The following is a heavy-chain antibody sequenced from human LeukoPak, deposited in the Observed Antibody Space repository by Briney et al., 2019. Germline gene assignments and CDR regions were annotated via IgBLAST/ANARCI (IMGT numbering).Heavy chain of an antibody. CDR3: ARGASRDGFLFAFDI. CDR1: GGSFSGYY. Sequence: SETLSLTCAVYGGSFSGYYWSWIRQPPGKGLEWIGEINHSGSTNYNPSLKSRVTISVDTSKNQFSLKLSSVTAADTAVYYCARGASRDGFLFAFDIWGQGTMVTVSS. V-gene: IGHV4-34*01. CDR2: INHSGST. D-gene: IGHD5-24*01. J-gene: IGHJ3*02.